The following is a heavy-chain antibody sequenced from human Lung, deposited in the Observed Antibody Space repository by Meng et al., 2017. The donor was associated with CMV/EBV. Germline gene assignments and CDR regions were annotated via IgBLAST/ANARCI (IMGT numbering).Heavy chain of an antibody. J-gene: IGHJ5*02. V-gene: IGHV4-59*01. Sequence: SETLSLXXTASGGSISSYYWSWIRQPPGKGLEWIGYIYYSGSTIYNPSLKSRVTISVDTSKNEFSLKLSSVTAADTAIYYCARDRRPLSNTWFDPWGQGTLVXVSS. CDR2: IYYSGST. CDR3: ARDRRPLSNTWFDP. D-gene: IGHD2/OR15-2a*01. CDR1: GGSISSYY.